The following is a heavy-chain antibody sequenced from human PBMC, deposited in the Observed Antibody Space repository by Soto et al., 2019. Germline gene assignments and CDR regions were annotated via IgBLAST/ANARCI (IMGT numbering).Heavy chain of an antibody. J-gene: IGHJ6*02. V-gene: IGHV4-4*02. CDR1: GGSISSSNW. D-gene: IGHD3-10*02. Sequence: QVQLQESGPGLVKPSGTLSLTCAVSGGSISSSNWWSWVRQPPGKGLEWIGEIYHSGSTNYNPSLKSRATXSXDXXKTQCSLKLSSVTAADTAVYYCASVRGGYYYAMDVWGQGTTVTVSS. CDR2: IYHSGST. CDR3: ASVRGGYYYAMDV.